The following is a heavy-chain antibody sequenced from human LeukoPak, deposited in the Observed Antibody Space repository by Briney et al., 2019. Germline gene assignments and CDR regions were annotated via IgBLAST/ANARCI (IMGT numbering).Heavy chain of an antibody. Sequence: PGESLRLSCAAAGFTFSSYWMHWVRQVPGKGLVWVSRISPDGSFTSYADSVKGRFTISRDNSKNTLYLQMNSLRAEDTAVYYCAKGQHKDYMDVWGKGTTVTVSS. CDR1: GFTFSSYW. CDR2: ISPDGSFT. D-gene: IGHD2-21*01. CDR3: AKGQHKDYMDV. J-gene: IGHJ6*03. V-gene: IGHV3-74*01.